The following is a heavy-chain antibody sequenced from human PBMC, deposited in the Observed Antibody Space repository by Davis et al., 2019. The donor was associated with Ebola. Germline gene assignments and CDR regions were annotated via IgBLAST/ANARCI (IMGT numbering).Heavy chain of an antibody. CDR2: INHSGST. Sequence: SETLSLTCAVYGGSFSGYYWSWIRQPPGKGLEWIGEINHSGSTNYNPSLKSRVTISVDTSKNQFSLKLSSVTAADTAVYYCAGGGRLGAARKWGDYWGQGTLVTVSP. D-gene: IGHD1-26*01. V-gene: IGHV4-34*01. CDR1: GGSFSGYY. CDR3: AGGGRLGAARKWGDY. J-gene: IGHJ4*02.